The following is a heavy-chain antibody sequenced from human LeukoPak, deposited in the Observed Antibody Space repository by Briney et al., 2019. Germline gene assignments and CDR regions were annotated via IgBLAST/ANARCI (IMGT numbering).Heavy chain of an antibody. J-gene: IGHJ6*04. D-gene: IGHD2-2*01. CDR3: ARDSDCSSTSCYGGMDV. Sequence: GRSLRLSCAASGFTFSSYGMHWVRQAPGKGLEWVAVIWYDGSNKYYADSVKGRFTISRDNSKNTLYLQMNSLRAEGTAVYYWARDSDCSSTSCYGGMDVWGKGTTVTVSS. CDR2: IWYDGSNK. CDR1: GFTFSSYG. V-gene: IGHV3-33*01.